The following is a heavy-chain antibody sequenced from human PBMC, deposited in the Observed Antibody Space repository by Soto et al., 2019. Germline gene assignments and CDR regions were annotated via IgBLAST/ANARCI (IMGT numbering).Heavy chain of an antibody. CDR2: IYYSGST. Sequence: SETLSLTCTVSGGSISSYYWSWIRQPPGKGLEWIGYIYYSGSTNYNPSLKSRVTISVDTSKNQFSLKLSSVTAADTAVYYCGRQFWSTASRGYYYYYMDVWGKGTTVTVSS. V-gene: IGHV4-59*08. CDR3: GRQFWSTASRGYYYYYMDV. J-gene: IGHJ6*03. D-gene: IGHD3-3*01. CDR1: GGSISSYY.